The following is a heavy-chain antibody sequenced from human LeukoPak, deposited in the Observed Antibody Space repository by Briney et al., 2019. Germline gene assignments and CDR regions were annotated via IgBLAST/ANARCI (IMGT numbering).Heavy chain of an antibody. V-gene: IGHV1-24*01. J-gene: IGHJ4*02. CDR3: ATTLLWFGELSKFDY. CDR2: FDPEDGET. Sequence: ASVKVSCKVSGYTLTELSMHWVRQAPGKGLEWMGGFDPEDGETIYAQKFQGRVTMTEGTSTDTAYMELSSLRSEDTAVYYCATTLLWFGELSKFDYWGQGTLVTVSS. CDR1: GYTLTELS. D-gene: IGHD3-10*01.